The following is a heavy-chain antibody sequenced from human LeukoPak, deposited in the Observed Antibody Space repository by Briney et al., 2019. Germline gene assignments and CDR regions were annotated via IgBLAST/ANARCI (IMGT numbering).Heavy chain of an antibody. CDR1: GFTFSSYA. CDR3: ARERLLYAFDI. Sequence: GRSLRLSCAASGFTFSSYAMHWVRQAPGKGLEWVAVISYDGSNKYYADSVKGRFTISRDNSKNTLYLQMNSLRAEDTAVYYCARERLLYAFDIWGQGTMVTVSS. J-gene: IGHJ3*02. D-gene: IGHD2/OR15-2a*01. V-gene: IGHV3-30-3*01. CDR2: ISYDGSNK.